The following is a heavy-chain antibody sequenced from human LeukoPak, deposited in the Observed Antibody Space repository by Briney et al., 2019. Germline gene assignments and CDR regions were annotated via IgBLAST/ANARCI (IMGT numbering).Heavy chain of an antibody. Sequence: GGSLRLSCAASGFTFSSYAMNWVRQAPGKGLEWLSSISESGGTRDYADSVKGRFTISRDNSKNTLYLQMNSLRAEDTAVYYCAKDLYYYYYYMDVWGKGTTVTISS. V-gene: IGHV3-23*01. CDR2: ISESGGTR. J-gene: IGHJ6*03. CDR3: AKDLYYYYYYMDV. CDR1: GFTFSSYA.